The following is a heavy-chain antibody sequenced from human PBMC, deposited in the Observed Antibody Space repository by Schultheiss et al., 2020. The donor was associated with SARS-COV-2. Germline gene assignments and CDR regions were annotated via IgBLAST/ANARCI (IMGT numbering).Heavy chain of an antibody. CDR3: ASSTYYDFWSGYWD. CDR2: IYYSGST. CDR1: GDSISSYY. D-gene: IGHD3-3*01. J-gene: IGHJ4*02. V-gene: IGHV4-59*01. Sequence: SETLSLTCTVSGDSISSYYWSWIRQPPGKGLEWIGYIYYSGSTNYNPSLKSRVTISVDTSKNQFSLKLSSVTAADTAVYYCASSTYYDFWSGYWDWGQGTLVTVSS.